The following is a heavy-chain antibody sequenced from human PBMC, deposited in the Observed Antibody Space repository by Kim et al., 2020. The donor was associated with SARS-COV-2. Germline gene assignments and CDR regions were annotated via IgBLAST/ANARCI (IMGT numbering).Heavy chain of an antibody. Sequence: TYYADAVKGRFTISRDSSKNTLYLQMNSLRVEDTAVYYCARGWALDIWGQGTMVTVSS. CDR2: T. CDR3: ARGWALDI. D-gene: IGHD6-19*01. J-gene: IGHJ3*02. V-gene: IGHV3-23*01.